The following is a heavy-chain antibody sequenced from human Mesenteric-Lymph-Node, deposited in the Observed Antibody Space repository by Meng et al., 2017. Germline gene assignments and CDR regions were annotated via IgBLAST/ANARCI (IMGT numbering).Heavy chain of an antibody. D-gene: IGHD6-6*01. CDR3: ARVDIAARHRSFDY. J-gene: IGHJ4*02. CDR2: IIPIFGTA. V-gene: IGHV1-69*01. Sequence: QVALGESGAEVEEAGSSVKVSCEASGGTFSSNAISWVRQAPGQGLEWMGGIIPIFGTANYAQKFQGRVTITADESTSTAYMELSSLRSEDTAVYYCARVDIAARHRSFDYWGQGTLVTVSS. CDR1: GGTFSSNA.